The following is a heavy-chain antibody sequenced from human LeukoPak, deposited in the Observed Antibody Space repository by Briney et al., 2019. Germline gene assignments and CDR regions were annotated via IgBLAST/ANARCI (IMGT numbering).Heavy chain of an antibody. CDR3: ARGGPRGYSGYDLYAFDI. J-gene: IGHJ3*02. CDR1: GGSFSGYY. D-gene: IGHD5-12*01. Sequence: SETLSLTCAVYGGSFSGYYWSWIRQPPGKGLEWIGEINHSGSTNYNPSPKSRVTISVDTSKNQFSLKLSSVTAADTAVYYCARGGPRGYSGYDLYAFDIWGQGTMVTVSS. V-gene: IGHV4-34*01. CDR2: INHSGST.